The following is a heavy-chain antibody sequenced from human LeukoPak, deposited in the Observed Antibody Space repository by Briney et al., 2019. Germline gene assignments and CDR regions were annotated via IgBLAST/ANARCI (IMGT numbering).Heavy chain of an antibody. CDR3: ALGTEVPTY. CDR2: IIPLFGTV. Sequence: SVKVSRKASGGTFSDYIVSWVRQAPGHGLEWMGGIIPLFGTVTYAQKFQGRVTITADDSTSTAYLQVNSLISEDAAVYYCALGTEVPTYWGQGALVTVSS. J-gene: IGHJ4*02. D-gene: IGHD1-1*01. CDR1: GGTFSDYI. V-gene: IGHV1-69*13.